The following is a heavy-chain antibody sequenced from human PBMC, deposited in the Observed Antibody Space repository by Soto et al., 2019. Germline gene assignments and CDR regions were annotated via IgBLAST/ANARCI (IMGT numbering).Heavy chain of an antibody. CDR2: SRNKANSYTT. CDR3: TRLYSNPRDFDY. J-gene: IGHJ4*02. V-gene: IGHV3-72*01. CDR1: GFIFSDHY. D-gene: IGHD4-4*01. Sequence: PGGSLRLSCAASGFIFSDHYVDWVRQAPGKGLEWVGRSRNKANSYTTEYAASVKGGFTISRDVSQSSLYLQMNSLKAEDTAVYYCTRLYSNPRDFDYWGQGTLVTVSS.